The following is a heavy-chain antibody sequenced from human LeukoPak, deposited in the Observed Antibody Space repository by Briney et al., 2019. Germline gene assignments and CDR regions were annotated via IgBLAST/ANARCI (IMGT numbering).Heavy chain of an antibody. CDR3: ARHDYSDRFLPGYFDY. CDR2: IYYSGST. J-gene: IGHJ4*02. CDR1: GGSISSSSYY. V-gene: IGHV4-39*01. D-gene: IGHD4-11*01. Sequence: PSETLSLTCTVSGGSISSSSYYWGWIRQPPGKGLEWIGSIYYSGSTYYNPSLKSRVTISVDTSKNQFSLKLSSVTAADTAVYYCARHDYSDRFLPGYFDYWGQGTLVTVSS.